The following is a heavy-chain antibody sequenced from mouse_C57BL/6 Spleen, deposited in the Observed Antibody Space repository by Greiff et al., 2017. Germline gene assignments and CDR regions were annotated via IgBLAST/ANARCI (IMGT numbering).Heavy chain of an antibody. CDR3: ARASDWVGYFDV. D-gene: IGHD4-1*01. J-gene: IGHJ1*03. Sequence: VQRVESGPGLVQPSQSLSITCTVSCFSLTSYGVHWVRQSPGKGLAWLGVIWSGGSTDYNAAFISRLSISKDNSKSQVFFKMNSLQADDTAIYYCARASDWVGYFDVWGTGTTVTVSS. CDR2: IWSGGST. V-gene: IGHV2-2*01. CDR1: CFSLTSYG.